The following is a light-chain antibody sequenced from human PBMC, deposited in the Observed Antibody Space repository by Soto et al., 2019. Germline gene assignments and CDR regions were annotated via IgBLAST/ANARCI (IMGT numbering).Light chain of an antibody. Sequence: EIVLTQSPGTLSLSPGERATLSCRASQSVSSSYLAWYQQKPGQAPRLLIYGASSRATGIPDRFSGSGSGTYFTLTISRLEPEDFAVYYGQQYGSSPPIAFGPGTKVDIK. J-gene: IGKJ3*01. CDR1: QSVSSSY. CDR3: QQYGSSPPIA. V-gene: IGKV3-20*01. CDR2: GAS.